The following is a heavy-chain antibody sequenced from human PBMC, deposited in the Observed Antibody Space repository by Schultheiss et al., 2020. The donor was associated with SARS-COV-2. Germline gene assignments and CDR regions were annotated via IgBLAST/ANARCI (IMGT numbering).Heavy chain of an antibody. CDR3: AREGVTLLWFGELFSRYGMDV. Sequence: SETLSLTCTVSGGSISSYYWGWIRQPPGKGLEWIGSIYYSGSTNYNPSLKSRVTISVDTSKNQFSLKLSSVTAADTAVYYCAREGVTLLWFGELFSRYGMDVWGQGTTVTVSS. V-gene: IGHV4-59*01. CDR1: GGSISSYY. J-gene: IGHJ6*02. D-gene: IGHD3-10*01. CDR2: IYYSGST.